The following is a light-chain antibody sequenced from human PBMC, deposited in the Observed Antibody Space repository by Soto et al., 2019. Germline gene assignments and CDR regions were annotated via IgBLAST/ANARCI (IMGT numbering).Light chain of an antibody. CDR3: QSYDSSWPRVPVA. J-gene: IGLJ2*01. CDR1: SSSIGAGYD. V-gene: IGLV1-40*01. Sequence: QSVLTQPPSVSGAPGQSVTISCTGSSSSIGAGYDVHWYQQLPGTGPKLLIYGNTNRPSGVPDRFSGSKSGTSASLAITGLQADDEADYYCQSYDSSWPRVPVAFGGGTKLTVL. CDR2: GNT.